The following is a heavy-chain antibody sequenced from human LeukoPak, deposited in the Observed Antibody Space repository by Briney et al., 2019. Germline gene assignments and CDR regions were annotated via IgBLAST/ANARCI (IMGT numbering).Heavy chain of an antibody. Sequence: SVKVSCKASGGTFSSYAISWVRQAPGQGLEWMGRIIPILGIANYAQKFQGRVTITADKSTSTAYMELSSLRSEDTAVYYCARAGYYYDSSGYVFDYWGQGTLVTVSS. CDR1: GGTFSSYA. J-gene: IGHJ4*02. CDR2: IIPILGIA. D-gene: IGHD3-22*01. CDR3: ARAGYYYDSSGYVFDY. V-gene: IGHV1-69*04.